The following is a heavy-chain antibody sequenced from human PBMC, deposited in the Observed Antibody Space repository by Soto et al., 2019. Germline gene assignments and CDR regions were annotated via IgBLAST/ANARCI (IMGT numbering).Heavy chain of an antibody. CDR2: IFSNDEK. CDR3: ARMSGYYEYYYYMDV. CDR1: GFSLSNARMG. Sequence: QVTLKESGPVLVKPTETLTLTCTVSGFSLSNARMGVSWIRQPPGKALEWLAHIFSNDEKSYSTSLKSRLTISKDTSKSQVVLTMTKMDPVDTATYYCARMSGYYEYYYYMDVWGKGTTVTVSS. J-gene: IGHJ6*03. V-gene: IGHV2-26*01. D-gene: IGHD3-3*01.